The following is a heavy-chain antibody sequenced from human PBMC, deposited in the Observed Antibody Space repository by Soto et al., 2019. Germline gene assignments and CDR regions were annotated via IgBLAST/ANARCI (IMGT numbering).Heavy chain of an antibody. Sequence: QVQLVQSGAEVKKPGSSVKVSCKASGGTFSSYAISWVRQAPGQGLEWMGGIIPIFGTANYAQKFQGRVMIXXDXYXXTAYMELSSLRSEDTAVYYCARDHKVATILVAFDIWGQGTMVTVSS. V-gene: IGHV1-69*12. CDR1: GGTFSSYA. CDR2: IIPIFGTA. J-gene: IGHJ3*02. D-gene: IGHD5-12*01. CDR3: ARDHKVATILVAFDI.